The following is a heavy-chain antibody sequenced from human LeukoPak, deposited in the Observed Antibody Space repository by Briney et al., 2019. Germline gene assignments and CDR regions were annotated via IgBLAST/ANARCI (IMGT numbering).Heavy chain of an antibody. J-gene: IGHJ5*02. CDR1: GFVFSSYW. CDR3: ARDKGVVGTLAP. D-gene: IGHD2-21*01. CDR2: IKEDGSEK. Sequence: GGSLRLSCAASGFVFSSYWMSWVRQAPEKGLEWVANIKEDGSEKYFVDSVKGRFTISRDNAKNSLYLQMNSLRAEDTAIYYCARDKGVVGTLAPWGQGTLVTVSS. V-gene: IGHV3-7*01.